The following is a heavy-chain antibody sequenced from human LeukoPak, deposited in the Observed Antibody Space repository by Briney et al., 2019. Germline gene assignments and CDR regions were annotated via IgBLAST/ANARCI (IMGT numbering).Heavy chain of an antibody. Sequence: PSETLSLTCAVYGESFSGYYWSWIRQPPGKGLEWIGEINHSGSTNYNPSLKSRVTISVDTSKNQFSLKLSSVTAADTAVYHCARVLKGDIVATIEYYFDYWGQGTLVTVSS. J-gene: IGHJ4*02. CDR2: INHSGST. D-gene: IGHD5-12*01. CDR3: ARVLKGDIVATIEYYFDY. V-gene: IGHV4-34*01. CDR1: GESFSGYY.